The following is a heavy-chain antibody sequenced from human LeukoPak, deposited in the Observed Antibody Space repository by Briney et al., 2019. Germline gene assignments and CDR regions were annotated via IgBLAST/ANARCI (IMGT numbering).Heavy chain of an antibody. CDR3: ARGRYGGTAEYFQH. CDR1: GFTFSSYA. D-gene: IGHD4-23*01. Sequence: GGSLRLSCAASGFTFSSYAMHWVRQAPGKGLEWVAVISYDGSNKYYADSVKGRFTISRDNSKNTLYLQMNGLRAEDTAVYYCARGRYGGTAEYFQHWGQGTLVTVSS. CDR2: ISYDGSNK. J-gene: IGHJ1*01. V-gene: IGHV3-30-3*01.